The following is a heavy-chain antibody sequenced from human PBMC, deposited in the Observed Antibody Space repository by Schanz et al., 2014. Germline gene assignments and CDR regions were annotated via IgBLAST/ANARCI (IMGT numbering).Heavy chain of an antibody. J-gene: IGHJ4*02. CDR2: MNPNSGNP. Sequence: QVQLIQSGAEVKKPGASVKVSCTASGYTFTSYAINWVRQAPGQGLEWLGWMNPNSGNPGFAQKFRGRVAMTRNTSMSTAYIDLHSLTSEDTAVYYCARGRSFDYWGQGTLVTVSS. V-gene: IGHV1-8*01. CDR3: ARGRSFDY. CDR1: GYTFTSYA.